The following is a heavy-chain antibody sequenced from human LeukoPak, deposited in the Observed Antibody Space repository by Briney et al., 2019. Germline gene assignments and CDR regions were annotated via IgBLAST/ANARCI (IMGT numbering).Heavy chain of an antibody. CDR1: GYSFTSYW. CDR3: ASSYCSSTSCPQTLLY. CDR2: IYPGDSDT. D-gene: IGHD2-2*01. Sequence: GESLQISCKGSGYSFTSYWIGWVRQMPGKGLEWMGIIYPGDSDTRYSPSFQGQVTNSADKSISTAYLQWSSLKASDTAMYYCASSYCSSTSCPQTLLYWGQGTLVTVSS. J-gene: IGHJ4*02. V-gene: IGHV5-51*01.